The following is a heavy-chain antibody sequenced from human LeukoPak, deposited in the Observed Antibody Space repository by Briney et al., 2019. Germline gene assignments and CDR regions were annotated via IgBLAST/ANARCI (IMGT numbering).Heavy chain of an antibody. J-gene: IGHJ4*02. D-gene: IGHD6-13*01. CDR2: IRYDGSNK. Sequence: PGGSLRLSCAVSGFTFSSYGMQWVRQAPGKGLEWVAFIRYDGSNKYYADSVKGRFTISRDNSKNTLYLQMNSLRAEDTAVYYCAKDFEQQLGEDYWGQGTLVTVSS. CDR1: GFTFSSYG. V-gene: IGHV3-30*02. CDR3: AKDFEQQLGEDY.